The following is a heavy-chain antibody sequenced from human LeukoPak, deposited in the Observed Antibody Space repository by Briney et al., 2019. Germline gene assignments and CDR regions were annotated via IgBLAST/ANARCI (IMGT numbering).Heavy chain of an antibody. CDR2: IISSSSYI. D-gene: IGHD6-13*01. CDR1: GFTFSSYS. J-gene: IGHJ6*02. V-gene: IGHV3-21*01. Sequence: GRSLRLSCAASGFTFSSYSMNWVRQAPGKGLEWVSSIISSSSYIYYADSVKGRFTISRDNAKNSLYLQMNSLRAEDTAVYYCARGSGDVAAAGFHIYYYGMDVWGQGTTVTVSS. CDR3: ARGSGDVAAAGFHIYYYGMDV.